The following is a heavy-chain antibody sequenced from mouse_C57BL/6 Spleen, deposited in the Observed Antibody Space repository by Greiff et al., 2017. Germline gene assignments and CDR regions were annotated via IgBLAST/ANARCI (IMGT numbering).Heavy chain of an antibody. D-gene: IGHD2-1*01. CDR1: GYTFTSYW. V-gene: IGHV1-52*01. J-gene: IGHJ2*01. CDR2: IDPSDSDT. Sequence: VQLQQPGAELVRPGSSVKLSCKASGYTFTSYWMHWVKQRPIQGLEWIGNIDPSDSDTHYNQKFKDKATLTVDKSSSTAYMQLSSLTSEDSAVYYCARLDGNLGYWGQGTTLTVSS. CDR3: ARLDGNLGY.